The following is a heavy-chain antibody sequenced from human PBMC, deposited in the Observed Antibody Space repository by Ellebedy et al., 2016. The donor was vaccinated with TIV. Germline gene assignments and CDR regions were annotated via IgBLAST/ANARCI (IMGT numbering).Heavy chain of an antibody. CDR3: ARYSGSGTYYRNGMDV. D-gene: IGHD3-10*01. Sequence: AASVNVSCKSSGYTFIDYVISWARPATGQELDWMGWVSAYSGNTNYADNLQGRVTMTTDTSTDTAYMELRSLRSDDTAVYYCARYSGSGTYYRNGMDVWGQGTTVTVSS. V-gene: IGHV1-18*01. CDR2: VSAYSGNT. CDR1: GYTFIDYV. J-gene: IGHJ6*02.